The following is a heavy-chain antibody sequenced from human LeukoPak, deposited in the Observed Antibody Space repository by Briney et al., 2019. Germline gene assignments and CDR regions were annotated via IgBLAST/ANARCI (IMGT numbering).Heavy chain of an antibody. V-gene: IGHV3-33*01. D-gene: IGHD2-15*01. Sequence: GGSLRLSCAASGFTFSSYGMHWVRQAPGKGLEWVAVIWYDGSNKYYADSVKGRFTISRDNSKNTLYLQMNSLRAEDTAVYHCAREGRGVSGPYYYYGMDVWGQGTTVTVSS. CDR2: IWYDGSNK. CDR1: GFTFSSYG. J-gene: IGHJ6*02. CDR3: AREGRGVSGPYYYYGMDV.